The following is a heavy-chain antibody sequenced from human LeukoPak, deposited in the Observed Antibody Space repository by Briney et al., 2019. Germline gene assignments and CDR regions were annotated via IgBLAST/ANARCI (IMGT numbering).Heavy chain of an antibody. D-gene: IGHD3-16*01. V-gene: IGHV4-34*01. Sequence: KASETLSLTCAVYGGSFSGYYWSWIRQPPGKGLEWIGEINHSGSTNYNPSLKSRVTISVDTSKNQFSLKLSSVTAADTAVYYCARLTPDRDFDYWGQGTLVTVSS. CDR2: INHSGST. J-gene: IGHJ4*02. CDR1: GGSFSGYY. CDR3: ARLTPDRDFDY.